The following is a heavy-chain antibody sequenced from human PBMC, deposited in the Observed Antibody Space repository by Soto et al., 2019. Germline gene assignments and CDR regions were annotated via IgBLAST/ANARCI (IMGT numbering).Heavy chain of an antibody. J-gene: IGHJ6*02. CDR2: IYPGDSNT. CDR3: ARQNRPKGFYYYGLDV. CDR1: GYSFTTYW. Sequence: GESLKISGKGSGYSFTTYWIGWVRQMPGKGLEWMGIIYPGDSNTRYSPSFEGQVTISADKSFNTAYLQWNSLKASDTAMYYCARQNRPKGFYYYGLDVWGQGTTVTVS. V-gene: IGHV5-51*01.